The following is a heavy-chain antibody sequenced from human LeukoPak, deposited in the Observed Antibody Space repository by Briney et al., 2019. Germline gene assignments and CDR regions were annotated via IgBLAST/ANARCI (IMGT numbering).Heavy chain of an antibody. CDR3: ARDGWYQLLPSVNPAPRDYYYGMDV. CDR1: GGTFSSYA. CDR2: IIPILGIA. Sequence: GSSVKVSCKASGGTFSSYAISWVRQAPGQGLEWMGRIIPILGIANYAQKFQGRVTITADKSTSTAYMELSSLRSEDTAVYYCARDGWYQLLPSVNPAPRDYYYGMDVWGQGTTVTVSS. V-gene: IGHV1-69*04. J-gene: IGHJ6*02. D-gene: IGHD2-2*01.